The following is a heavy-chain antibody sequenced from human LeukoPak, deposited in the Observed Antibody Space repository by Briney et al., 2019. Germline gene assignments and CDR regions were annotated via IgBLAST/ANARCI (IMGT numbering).Heavy chain of an antibody. Sequence: PGGSLRLSCAASGFTFSSYWMSWVRQAPGKGLEWVANIKQDGSEKYYVDSVKGRFTISRDNSKNTLYLQMNSLRAEDTAVYYCAKDSKVAAGKNHWGQGTLVTVSS. CDR2: IKQDGSEK. J-gene: IGHJ5*02. V-gene: IGHV3-7*03. CDR1: GFTFSSYW. D-gene: IGHD6-13*01. CDR3: AKDSKVAAGKNH.